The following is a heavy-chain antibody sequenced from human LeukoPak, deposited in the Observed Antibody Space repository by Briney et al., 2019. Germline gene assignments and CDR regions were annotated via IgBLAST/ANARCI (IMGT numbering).Heavy chain of an antibody. D-gene: IGHD3-22*01. CDR2: ISGSGDST. Sequence: GGSLRLSCAASGFTFSSYVMTWVRQAPGKGLEWVSAISGSGDSTYYADSVKGRFTISRDNSKNTLYLQINSLRAEDTAVYYCAKATRSGYYSDFDYWGQGSLVTVSS. CDR3: AKATRSGYYSDFDY. J-gene: IGHJ4*02. V-gene: IGHV3-23*01. CDR1: GFTFSSYV.